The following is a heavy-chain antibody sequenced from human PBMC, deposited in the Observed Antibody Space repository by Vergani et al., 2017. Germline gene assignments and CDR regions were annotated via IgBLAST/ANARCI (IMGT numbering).Heavy chain of an antibody. Sequence: QVQLVQSGAEVKKPGASVKVSCKASGYTFTSYYIHWVRQAPGQGLEWMGIINPSGGSTSYAQKFQGRVTMTRDTSTSTVYMELSSLRSEDTAVYYCARGDLEAKRDYYFDYWGQGTLVTVSS. V-gene: IGHV1-46*01. CDR1: GYTFTSYY. CDR3: ARGDLEAKRDYYFDY. CDR2: INPSGGST. J-gene: IGHJ4*02. D-gene: IGHD2-21*01.